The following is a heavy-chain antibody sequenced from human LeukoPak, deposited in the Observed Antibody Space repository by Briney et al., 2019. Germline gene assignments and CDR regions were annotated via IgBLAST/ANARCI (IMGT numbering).Heavy chain of an antibody. CDR3: ATYCSGTSCPYNWFDP. J-gene: IGHJ5*02. V-gene: IGHV1-8*03. Sequence: ASVKVSCKASGYTFTNYDFNWVRQATGQGLEWMGWMNPNSGNTGYAQKFQGRVTITRNTSISTAYMELSSLRSEDTAVYYCATYCSGTSCPYNWFDPWGQGTLVTVSS. CDR1: GYTFTNYD. CDR2: MNPNSGNT. D-gene: IGHD2-2*01.